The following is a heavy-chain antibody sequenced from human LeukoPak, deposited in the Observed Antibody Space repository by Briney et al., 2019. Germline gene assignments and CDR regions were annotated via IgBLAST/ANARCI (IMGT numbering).Heavy chain of an antibody. Sequence: SETLSLTCAVSGGSISSASLYWGWIRQPPGKGLEWIGNIHNSESTYYNPSLKSRVTISVDTSKNQFSLKLSSVTAADTAVYYCARQVTFGYAYAYYFDYWGQGSLVTVSS. CDR3: ARQVTFGYAYAYYFDY. V-gene: IGHV4-39*01. CDR2: IHNSEST. CDR1: GGSISSASLY. J-gene: IGHJ4*02. D-gene: IGHD5-18*01.